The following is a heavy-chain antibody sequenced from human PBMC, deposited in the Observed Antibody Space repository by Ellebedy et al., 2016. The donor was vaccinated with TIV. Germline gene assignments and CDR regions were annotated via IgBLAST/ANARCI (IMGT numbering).Heavy chain of an antibody. CDR2: ITGISSTI. CDR1: GFTFSSYS. D-gene: IGHD3-22*01. V-gene: IGHV3-48*01. Sequence: LGGSLRLSCAASGFTFSSYSMNWVRQAPGKGLEWVSYITGISSTIYYADSVKGRFTISRDNAKNSLYLQMNSLRAGDTAIYYCAAHLSSGYYVYWGQGTRVTVSS. CDR3: AAHLSSGYYVY. J-gene: IGHJ4*02.